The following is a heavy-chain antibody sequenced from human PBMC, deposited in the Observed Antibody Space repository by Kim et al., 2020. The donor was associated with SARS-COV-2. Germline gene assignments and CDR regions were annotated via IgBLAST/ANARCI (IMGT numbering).Heavy chain of an antibody. CDR2: IRGVTAAT. Sequence: GGSLRLSCAASELTLSAYVMNWVRQAPGKGLEWVSTIRGVTAATFYADSVKGRFTISRDNSQNMVYLQMNSLRAEDTAIYYCAKRLASSAFYVCGQGITV. CDR1: ELTLSAYV. V-gene: IGHV3-23*01. J-gene: IGHJ6*02. CDR3: AKRLASSAFYV.